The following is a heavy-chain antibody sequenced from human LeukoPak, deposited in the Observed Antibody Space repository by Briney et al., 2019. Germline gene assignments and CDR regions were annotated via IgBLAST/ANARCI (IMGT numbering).Heavy chain of an antibody. V-gene: IGHV4-34*01. D-gene: IGHD3-10*01. Sequence: SSETLSLTCAVYGGSFSGYYWSWIRQSPGKGLEWIGEINHSGSTNYNPSLKSRVTISVDTSKNQFSLKLSSVTAADTAVYYCARAGFGLAPLRGTPFDYWGQGTLVTVSS. J-gene: IGHJ4*02. CDR2: INHSGST. CDR1: GGSFSGYY. CDR3: ARAGFGLAPLRGTPFDY.